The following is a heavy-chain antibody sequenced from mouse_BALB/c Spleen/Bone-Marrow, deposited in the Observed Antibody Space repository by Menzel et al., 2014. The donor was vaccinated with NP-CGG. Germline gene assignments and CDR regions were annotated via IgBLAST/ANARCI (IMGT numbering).Heavy chain of an antibody. CDR1: GYTFTSYW. J-gene: IGHJ2*01. V-gene: IGHV1-61*01. CDR2: VDPSDSKT. CDR3: TRNWAFDY. D-gene: IGHD4-1*01. Sequence: QVHVKQSGAELVRPGASVKLSCKASGYTFTSYWMNWVKQRPGQGLEWIGMVDPSDSKTHFNQMFKDKATLTVDKSPSTAYMHLSSLTSEDSAVYYCTRNWAFDYWGQGTTLTVSS.